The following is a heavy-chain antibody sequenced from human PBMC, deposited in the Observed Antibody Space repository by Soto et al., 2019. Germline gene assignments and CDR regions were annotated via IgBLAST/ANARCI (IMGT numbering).Heavy chain of an antibody. CDR3: ARDFVHGDHPEYFQH. V-gene: IGHV3-66*01. CDR2: IYSGGST. CDR1: GFTVSSNY. D-gene: IGHD4-17*01. Sequence: GGSLRLSCAASGFTVSSNYMSWVRQAPGKGLECVSVIYSGGSTYYADSVKGRFTISRDNSKNTLYLQMNSLRADDTAVYYCARDFVHGDHPEYFQHWGQGTLVTVSS. J-gene: IGHJ1*01.